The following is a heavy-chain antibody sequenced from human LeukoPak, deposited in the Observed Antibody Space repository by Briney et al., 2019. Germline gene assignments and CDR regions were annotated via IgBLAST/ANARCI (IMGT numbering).Heavy chain of an antibody. D-gene: IGHD1-26*01. CDR1: GGSISSGSYY. J-gene: IGHJ3*02. CDR2: IYTSGST. CDR3: APMGGSSGAFDI. Sequence: QSSQTLSLTCTVSGGSISSGSYYWSWIRQPAGKGLEWIGRIYTSGSTNYNPSLKSRVTISVDTSKNQFSLKLSSVTAADTAVYYCAPMGGSSGAFDIWGQGTMVTVSS. V-gene: IGHV4-61*02.